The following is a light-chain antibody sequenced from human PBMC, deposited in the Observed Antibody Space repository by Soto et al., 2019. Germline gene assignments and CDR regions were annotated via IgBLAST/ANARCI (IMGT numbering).Light chain of an antibody. CDR3: QQYNNYAFT. Sequence: DIQMTQSPSTLSASVGDRVNITCRASQSISSWLAWYQQKAGEAPKLLMYKASTLDSGVPSRFSGSGSGTAFTLTISSLQPEDFATYYCQQYNNYAFTFGPGTKVDFK. CDR2: KAS. J-gene: IGKJ3*01. CDR1: QSISSW. V-gene: IGKV1-5*03.